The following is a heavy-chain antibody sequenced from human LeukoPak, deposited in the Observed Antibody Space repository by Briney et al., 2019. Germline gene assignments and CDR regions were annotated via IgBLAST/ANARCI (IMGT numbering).Heavy chain of an antibody. Sequence: GGSLRLSCAASGFTFSSYSMNWVRQAPGKGLEWVSYISSSSTIYYADSVKGRFTISRDNAKNSLYLQMNSLRAEDTAVYYCARDQTNWNYEDWYFDLWGRGTLVTVSS. D-gene: IGHD1-7*01. CDR2: ISSSSTI. CDR3: ARDQTNWNYEDWYFDL. CDR1: GFTFSSYS. J-gene: IGHJ2*01. V-gene: IGHV3-48*01.